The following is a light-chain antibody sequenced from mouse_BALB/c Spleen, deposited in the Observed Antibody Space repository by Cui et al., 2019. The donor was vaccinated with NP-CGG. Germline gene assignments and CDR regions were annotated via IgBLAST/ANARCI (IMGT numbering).Light chain of an antibody. CDR2: GTK. J-gene: IGLJ1*01. Sequence: QAVVTQESALTTSPGETVTPTCPSSTGAVTTSNFANLVQAKPYTLFTGLLRGTKNRAPGVPARFSGSLIGDKAALTITGAQTEDEAIYFCALWYSNHWVFGGGTKLTVL. CDR1: TGAVTTSNF. V-gene: IGLV1*01. CDR3: ALWYSNHWV.